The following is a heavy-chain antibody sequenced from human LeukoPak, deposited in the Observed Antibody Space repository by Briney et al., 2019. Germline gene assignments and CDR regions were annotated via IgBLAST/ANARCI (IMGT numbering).Heavy chain of an antibody. CDR3: AKALRITMVRGGFDY. CDR1: GFTFDDYG. J-gene: IGHJ4*02. CDR2: INWNGGST. D-gene: IGHD3-10*01. Sequence: PGGSLRLSCAASGFTFDDYGMSWVRQAPGKGLEWVSGINWNGGSTGYADSVKGRFTISRDNAKNSLYLQMNSLRAEDTALYYCAKALRITMVRGGFDYWGQGTLVTVSS. V-gene: IGHV3-20*04.